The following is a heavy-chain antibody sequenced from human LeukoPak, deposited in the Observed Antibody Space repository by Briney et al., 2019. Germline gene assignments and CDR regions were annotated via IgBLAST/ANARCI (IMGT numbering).Heavy chain of an antibody. J-gene: IGHJ4*02. V-gene: IGHV3-9*01. CDR1: GFTFDDYA. CDR2: ISWNSGCI. CDR3: AKDTGDGYNPRTGFDY. D-gene: IGHD5-24*01. Sequence: PGGSLRLSCAASGFTFDDYAMHWVRQAPGKGLEWVSGISWNSGCIGYADSVKGRFTISRDNAKNSLYLQMNSLRAEDTALYYCAKDTGDGYNPRTGFDYWGQGTLVTVSS.